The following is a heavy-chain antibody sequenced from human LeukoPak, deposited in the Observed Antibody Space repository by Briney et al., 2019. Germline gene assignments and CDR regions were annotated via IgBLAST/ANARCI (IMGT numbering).Heavy chain of an antibody. CDR2: IKYDESE. Sequence: GGSLRLSCAASGFTVSSNYMSWVRQAPGKGLEWVASIKYDESEKYSVGGRFTISRDNAKNSLYLQIDSLRAGDTAMYYCARDGYEPGLYFDYWGQGTLVTASS. CDR3: ARDGYEPGLYFDY. V-gene: IGHV3-7*03. J-gene: IGHJ4*02. D-gene: IGHD1-14*01. CDR1: GFTVSSNY.